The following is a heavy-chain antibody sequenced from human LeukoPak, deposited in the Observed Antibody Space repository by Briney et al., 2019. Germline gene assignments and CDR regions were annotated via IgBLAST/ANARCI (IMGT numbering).Heavy chain of an antibody. J-gene: IGHJ6*02. CDR3: ARAPDYSNDYYYGMDV. CDR2: IYYSGST. Sequence: SETLSLTCTVSGGSISSYYWSWIRQPPGKGLEWIGYIYYSGSTNYNPSLKSRVTISVDTSKNQFSLKPSSVTAADTAVYYCARAPDYSNDYYYGMDVWGQGTTVTVSS. V-gene: IGHV4-59*01. CDR1: GGSISSYY. D-gene: IGHD4-11*01.